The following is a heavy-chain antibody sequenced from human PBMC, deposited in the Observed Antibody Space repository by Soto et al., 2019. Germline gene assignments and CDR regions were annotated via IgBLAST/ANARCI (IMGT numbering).Heavy chain of an antibody. CDR1: GFSFTTYV. J-gene: IGHJ3*02. CDR2: ISHDGSYK. CDR3: AKGLLAIVGTTLPRDAFNI. V-gene: IGHV3-30*18. D-gene: IGHD1-26*01. Sequence: QVQLVESGGGVVQPGRSLRLSCAASGFSFTTYVMHWVRQAPGKGLEWVAGISHDGSYKYYGDAVKGRITISRDTSKNAVYLEMNSLRPEDMAVYYCAKGLLAIVGTTLPRDAFNIWGHGTMVTVSS.